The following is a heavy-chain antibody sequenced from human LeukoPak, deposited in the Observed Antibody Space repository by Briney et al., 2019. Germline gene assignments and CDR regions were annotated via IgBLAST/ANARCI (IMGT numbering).Heavy chain of an antibody. CDR2: IYPRDGST. CDR1: GYTFTSNY. Sequence: ASVRVSCKASGYTFTSNYIHWVRQAPGQGLEWMGMIYPRDGSTSYAQKFQGRVTVTRDTSTSTVHMELSGLRSEDTAVYYCARDQEGFDYWGQGTLVTVSS. CDR3: ARDQEGFDY. V-gene: IGHV1-46*01. J-gene: IGHJ4*02.